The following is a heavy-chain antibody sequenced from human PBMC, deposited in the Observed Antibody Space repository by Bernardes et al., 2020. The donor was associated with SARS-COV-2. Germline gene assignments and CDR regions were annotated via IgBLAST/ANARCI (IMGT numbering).Heavy chain of an antibody. D-gene: IGHD4-17*01. Sequence: SETLSLTCTVSGGSINSYYWSWIRQPPGKGLEWIGYIYYSGNTKYNPSLKSRVTISLDTSKNQFSLKLSSVTAADTAVYYCARARNYGDYEDYWGQGTLVTVSS. J-gene: IGHJ4*02. CDR2: IYYSGNT. CDR3: ARARNYGDYEDY. CDR1: GGSINSYY. V-gene: IGHV4-59*01.